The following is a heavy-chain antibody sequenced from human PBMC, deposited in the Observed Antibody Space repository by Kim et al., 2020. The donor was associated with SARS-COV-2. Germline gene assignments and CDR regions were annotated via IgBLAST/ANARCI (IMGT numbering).Heavy chain of an antibody. J-gene: IGHJ4*02. Sequence: GSTNYSPSLKSRVTISGDTSKSQFSLKLSSVTAADTAVYCCARGVFPFDYWGQGTLVTVSS. CDR2: GST. CDR3: ARGVFPFDY. D-gene: IGHD3-10*01. V-gene: IGHV4-34*01.